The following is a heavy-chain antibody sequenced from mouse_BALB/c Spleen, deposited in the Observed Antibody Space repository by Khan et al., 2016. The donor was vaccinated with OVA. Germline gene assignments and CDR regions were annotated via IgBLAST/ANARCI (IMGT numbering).Heavy chain of an antibody. CDR1: AYTFTNYG. J-gene: IGHJ1*01. CDR2: INTYTGEP. CDR3: ARGASYWYFDV. V-gene: IGHV9-1*02. Sequence: QIQLVQSGPELKKPGETVKISCKASAYTFTNYGMNWVKQAPGKGLKWMGWINTYTGEPTYTDDFKGRFAFSLDTSASTAYLQINNLKNEDMATYCGARGASYWYFDVWGAGTTVTVSS.